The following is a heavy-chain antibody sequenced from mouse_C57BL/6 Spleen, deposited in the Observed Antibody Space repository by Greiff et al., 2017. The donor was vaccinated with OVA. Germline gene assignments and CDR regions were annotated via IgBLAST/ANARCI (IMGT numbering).Heavy chain of an antibody. V-gene: IGHV5-17*01. CDR1: GFTFSDYG. J-gene: IGHJ4*01. CDR3: ARPREDYAMDY. Sequence: EVMLVESGGGLVKPGGSLKLSCAASGFTFSDYGMHWVRQAPEKGLEWVAYISSGSSTIYYADTVKGRFTISRDNAKNTLFLQMTSLRSEETAMDYCARPREDYAMDYWGQGTSVTVSS. CDR2: ISSGSSTI.